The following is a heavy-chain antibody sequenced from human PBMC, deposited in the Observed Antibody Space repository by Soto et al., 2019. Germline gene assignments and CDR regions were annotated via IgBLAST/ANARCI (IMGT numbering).Heavy chain of an antibody. J-gene: IGHJ4*02. CDR2: ISVSGGRT. CDR3: ASNTRYDPPDY. CDR1: GFTFSSYA. V-gene: IGHV3-23*01. D-gene: IGHD3-16*01. Sequence: EVQLLESGGGLVQPGGSLRLSCAASGFTFSSYAMSWVRQAPGKGLAWVSGISVSGGRTYYADSVKGRFTISRDNSKNTLYLQMNSLRAEDTAVYYWASNTRYDPPDYWGQGTLVTVSS.